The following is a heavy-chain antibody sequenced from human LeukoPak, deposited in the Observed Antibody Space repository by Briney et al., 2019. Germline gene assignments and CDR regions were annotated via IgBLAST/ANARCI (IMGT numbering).Heavy chain of an antibody. V-gene: IGHV4-34*01. Sequence: GSLRLSCAASGFTVSSNYMSWVRQPPGKGLEWIGEINHTGSTNYNPSLKSRVTISVDTSKNQFSLKLSSVTAADTAVYFCARGRVSSSTWHSTYYYYFYMDVWGKGTTVTVSS. CDR2: INHTGST. D-gene: IGHD4-11*01. CDR1: GFTVSSNY. J-gene: IGHJ6*03. CDR3: ARGRVSSSTWHSTYYYYFYMDV.